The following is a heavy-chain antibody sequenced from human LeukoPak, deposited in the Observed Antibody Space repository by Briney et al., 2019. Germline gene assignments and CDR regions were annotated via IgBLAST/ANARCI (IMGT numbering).Heavy chain of an antibody. Sequence: GGSLRLSCAASGFTFSNYWIHWVRQVPGKGLEWVSVIYSGDNTYYADSVKGRFTVSRDNSRNTLYLQMNSLRAEDTAVYYCARALYYYYGMDVWGQGTTVTVSS. J-gene: IGHJ6*02. CDR1: GFTFSNYW. CDR2: IYSGDNT. V-gene: IGHV3-53*01. CDR3: ARALYYYYGMDV.